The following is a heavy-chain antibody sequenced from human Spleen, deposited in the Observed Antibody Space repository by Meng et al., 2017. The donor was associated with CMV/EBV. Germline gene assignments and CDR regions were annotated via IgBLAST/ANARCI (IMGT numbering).Heavy chain of an antibody. Sequence: SVKVSCKASGGTFISYAISWVRQAPGQGLEWMGGIIPILGIANYAQKFQGRVTITADKSTSTAYMELSSLRSEDTAVYYCARLPDYGDYFNWYFDLWGRGTLVTVSS. D-gene: IGHD4-17*01. J-gene: IGHJ2*01. V-gene: IGHV1-69*10. CDR3: ARLPDYGDYFNWYFDL. CDR1: GGTFISYA. CDR2: IIPILGIA.